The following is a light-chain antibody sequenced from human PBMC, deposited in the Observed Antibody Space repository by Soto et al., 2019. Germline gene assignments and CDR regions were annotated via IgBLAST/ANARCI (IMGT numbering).Light chain of an antibody. CDR2: GAS. J-gene: IGKJ4*01. V-gene: IGKV3-15*01. CDR3: QQYHIWPLT. CDR1: QNVYSN. Sequence: EIVMTQSPATLSVSPGERATLSCGASQNVYSNLAWYQQKPGQAPRLLISGASTRATGIPVRFSGSGSGTEFTLSISSLQSEDSAIYYCQQYHIWPLTFGGGTTVEI.